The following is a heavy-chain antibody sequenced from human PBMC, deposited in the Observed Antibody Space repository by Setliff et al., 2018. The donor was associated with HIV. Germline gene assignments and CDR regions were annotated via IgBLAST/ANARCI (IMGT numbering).Heavy chain of an antibody. CDR3: ARGKGVGGVVITGGLDV. Sequence: ASVKVSCKVSGYTLTELSMHWVRQAPGKGLEWMGGFDPEDGETIYAQKFQGRVTMTEYTSTDTAYMGRSSLTSEDTAVYYCARGKGVGGVVITGGLDVRGKGTTVTVSS. CDR1: GYTLTELS. J-gene: IGHJ6*04. D-gene: IGHD3-10*01. V-gene: IGHV1-24*01. CDR2: FDPEDGET.